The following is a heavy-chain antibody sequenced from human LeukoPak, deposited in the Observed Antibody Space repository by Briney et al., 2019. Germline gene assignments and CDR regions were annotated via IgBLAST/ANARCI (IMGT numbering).Heavy chain of an antibody. CDR3: ARLSGYDWGY. V-gene: IGHV1-69*04. D-gene: IGHD5-12*01. J-gene: IGHJ4*02. CDR2: IIPILGIA. CDR1: GGTFSSYA. Sequence: SVKVSCKASGGTFSSYAISRVRQAPGQGLEWIGRIIPILGIANYAQKFQGRVTITADKSTSTAYMELSSLRSEDTAVYYCARLSGYDWGYWGQGTLVTVSS.